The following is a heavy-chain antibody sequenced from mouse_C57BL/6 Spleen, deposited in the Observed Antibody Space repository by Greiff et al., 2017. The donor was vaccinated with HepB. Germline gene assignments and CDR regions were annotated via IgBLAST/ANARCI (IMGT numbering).Heavy chain of an antibody. CDR1: GYTFTSYW. J-gene: IGHJ2*01. Sequence: VKLQQPGAELVKPGASVKMSCKASGYTFTSYWITWVKQRPGQGLEWIGDIYPGSGSTNYNEKFKSKATLTVDTSSSTAYMQLSSLTSEDSAVYYCARMRLYSNYVYDYWGQGTTLTVSS. V-gene: IGHV1-55*01. D-gene: IGHD2-5*01. CDR2: IYPGSGST. CDR3: ARMRLYSNYVYDY.